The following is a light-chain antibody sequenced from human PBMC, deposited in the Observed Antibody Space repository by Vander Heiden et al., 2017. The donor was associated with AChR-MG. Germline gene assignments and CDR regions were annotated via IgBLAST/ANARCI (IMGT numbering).Light chain of an antibody. J-gene: IGLJ2*01. V-gene: IGLV1-44*01. CDR1: SSNIGSNT. Sequence: SASGTPGQRVTISCSGSSSNIGSNTVNWYQQLPGTAPNRLMYSNNQRPSGVPDRFSVSKSGTSAALDISGLQSEDEADYYCAAWDDSLNGPVFGGGTKLTVL. CDR3: AAWDDSLNGPV. CDR2: SNN.